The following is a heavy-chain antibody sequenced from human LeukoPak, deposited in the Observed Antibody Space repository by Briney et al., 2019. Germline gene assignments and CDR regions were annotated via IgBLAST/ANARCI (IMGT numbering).Heavy chain of an antibody. CDR2: ISSSGTYI. CDR1: GFSFSAHT. D-gene: IGHD3-3*01. J-gene: IGHJ6*03. Sequence: GGSLRFSCAASGFSFSAHTMNWVRQAPGKGLEWVSSISSSGTYIYYADSLQGRFTISRDNANDSLSLQMNSLRAEDAAVYYCTREGPYYDFWSGDYSAFYYYYYMDVWGKGTTVTVSS. V-gene: IGHV3-21*01. CDR3: TREGPYYDFWSGDYSAFYYYYYMDV.